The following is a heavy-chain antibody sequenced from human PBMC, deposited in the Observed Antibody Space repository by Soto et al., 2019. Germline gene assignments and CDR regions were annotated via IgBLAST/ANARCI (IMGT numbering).Heavy chain of an antibody. CDR2: IKQDGSEK. D-gene: IGHD3-3*01. J-gene: IGHJ4*02. CDR1: GFTFSSYW. V-gene: IGHV3-7*05. CDR3: ARDMGVFWSGYPEGGFDY. Sequence: PGGSLRLSCAASGFTFSSYWMSWVRQAPGKGLEWVANIKQDGSEKYYVDSVKGRFTISRDNAKNSLYLQMNSLRAEDTAVYYCARDMGVFWSGYPEGGFDYWGQGTPVTVSS.